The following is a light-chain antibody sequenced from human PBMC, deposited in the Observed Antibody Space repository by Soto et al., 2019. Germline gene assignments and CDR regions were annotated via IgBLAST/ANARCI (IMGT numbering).Light chain of an antibody. V-gene: IGKV3-20*01. CDR3: QQYGSSTYT. J-gene: IGKJ2*01. CDR2: GAS. CDR1: QSVSSNH. Sequence: IVLTQSPRSLSLSPRERATLSCRASQSVSSNHLAWYQQRPGQAPRLLIYGASRRATGIPDRFSGSGSGTDFTLTISRLEPEDFAMYYCQQYGSSTYTFGQGTKVDIK.